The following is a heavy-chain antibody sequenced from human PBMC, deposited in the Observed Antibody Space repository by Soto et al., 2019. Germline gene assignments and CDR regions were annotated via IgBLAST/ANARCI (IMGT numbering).Heavy chain of an antibody. CDR3: AREGYYYDSSGYYYYYGMDV. Sequence: GGSLRLSCAASGFTFDDYGMSWVRQAPGKGLEWVSGINWNGGSTGYADSVKGRFTISRDNAKNSLYLQMNSLRAEDTALYYCAREGYYYDSSGYYYYYGMDVWGQGTTVTV. D-gene: IGHD3-22*01. V-gene: IGHV3-20*04. J-gene: IGHJ6*02. CDR1: GFTFDDYG. CDR2: INWNGGST.